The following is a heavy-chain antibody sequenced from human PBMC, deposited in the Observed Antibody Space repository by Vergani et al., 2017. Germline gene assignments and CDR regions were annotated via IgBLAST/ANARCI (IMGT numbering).Heavy chain of an antibody. CDR3: ARLGYDYGSGSPLDP. V-gene: IGHV5-51*03. J-gene: IGHJ5*02. Sequence: EVQLVPSGAEVKKPGESLKISCKGSGYSFTSYWIGWVRQMPGKGLEWMGIIYPGDSDTRYSPSFQGQVTISADKSISTAYLQWSSLKASDTAMYYCARLGYDYGSGSPLDPWGQGTLVTVSS. CDR2: IYPGDSDT. D-gene: IGHD3-10*01. CDR1: GYSFTSYW.